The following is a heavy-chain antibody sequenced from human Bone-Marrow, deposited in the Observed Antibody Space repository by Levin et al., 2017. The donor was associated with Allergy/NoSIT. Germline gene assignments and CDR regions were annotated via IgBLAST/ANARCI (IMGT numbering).Heavy chain of an antibody. Sequence: SETLSLTCTVSGDSISTSHHYWGWVRQTPGKGLEWIGNVYYSGGTYSSPSLYNPSLKSRVSIALDTSKNQFSLKMTSVTAADTAIYFCARHKLVVAAAAISPFDFWGQGMLVTVSS. CDR3: ARHKLVVAAAAISPFDF. V-gene: IGHV4-39*01. CDR2: VYYSGGT. J-gene: IGHJ4*02. CDR1: GDSISTSHHY. D-gene: IGHD6-25*01.